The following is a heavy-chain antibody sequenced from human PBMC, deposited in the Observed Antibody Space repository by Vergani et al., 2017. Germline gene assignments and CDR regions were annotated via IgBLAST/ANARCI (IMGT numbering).Heavy chain of an antibody. CDR1: GYTFTGYY. CDR3: ARTRTGGYWYFDL. CDR2: INPNSGGT. V-gene: IGHV1-2*02. J-gene: IGHJ2*01. Sequence: QVQLVQSGAEVKKPGASVKVSCKASGYTFTGYYMHWVRQAPGQGLEWMGWINPNSGGTNYAQKFQGRVTMTRDTSISTAYMELSSLRSEDTAVYYCARTRTGGYWYFDLWGRGTLVTVSS. D-gene: IGHD7-27*01.